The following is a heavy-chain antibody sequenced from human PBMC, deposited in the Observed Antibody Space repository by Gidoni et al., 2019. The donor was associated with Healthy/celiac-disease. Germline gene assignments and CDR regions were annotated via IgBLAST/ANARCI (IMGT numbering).Heavy chain of an antibody. CDR1: GFSLSNARMG. Sequence: QVTLKESGPVLVKPTETLTLTCTVSGFSLSNARMGVSWIRQPPGKALEWLAHIFSNDEKSYSTSLKSRLTISKDTSKSQVVLTMTNMDPVDTATYYCARIRDPAFTYYDFWSGDDAFDIWGQGTMVTVSS. J-gene: IGHJ3*02. D-gene: IGHD3-3*01. V-gene: IGHV2-26*01. CDR2: IFSNDEK. CDR3: ARIRDPAFTYYDFWSGDDAFDI.